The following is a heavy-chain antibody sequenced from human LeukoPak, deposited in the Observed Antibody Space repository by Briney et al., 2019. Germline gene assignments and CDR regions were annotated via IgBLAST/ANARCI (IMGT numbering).Heavy chain of an antibody. J-gene: IGHJ4*02. Sequence: GGSLRLSCGASGFAFSDYSMNWVRQAPGRGLEWVANIKKDGSEKDYVDSVKGRFTVSRDNAKNSLYLQMNSLRAEDTAVYYCATYSSGWLGRGVYWGQGTLVTVSS. CDR3: ATYSSGWLGRGVY. V-gene: IGHV3-7*01. D-gene: IGHD6-19*01. CDR2: IKKDGSEK. CDR1: GFAFSDYS.